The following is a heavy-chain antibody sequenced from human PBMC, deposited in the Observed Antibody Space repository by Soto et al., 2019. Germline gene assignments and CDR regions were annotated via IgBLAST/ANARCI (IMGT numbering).Heavy chain of an antibody. CDR2: IYYSGTT. CDR1: GGSIRPYY. D-gene: IGHD3-10*01. Sequence: PSETLSLTCTFSGGSIRPYYWALIRQSPGKGLEWIGYIYYSGTTSYNPSLKSRVTLSLETSKSQFSLRLSSVTASDTAVYYCARTLRRGPPFDYWGQGTLVTVSS. J-gene: IGHJ4*02. V-gene: IGHV4-59*08. CDR3: ARTLRRGPPFDY.